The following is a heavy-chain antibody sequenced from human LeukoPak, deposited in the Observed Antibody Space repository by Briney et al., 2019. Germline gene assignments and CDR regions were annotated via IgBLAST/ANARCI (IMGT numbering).Heavy chain of an antibody. J-gene: IGHJ5*02. Sequence: GGSLRLSCAASGFPFSNHAMGWVRQPPGEGLEWVSAISNGNTYYADSVRGRFTISRDDSKNMVYLQMNSLRDEDTALYYCVREAGYCASVCLKSNWFDPWGQGTLVTVSS. CDR2: ISNGNT. V-gene: IGHV3-23*01. D-gene: IGHD2-21*02. CDR1: GFPFSNHA. CDR3: VREAGYCASVCLKSNWFDP.